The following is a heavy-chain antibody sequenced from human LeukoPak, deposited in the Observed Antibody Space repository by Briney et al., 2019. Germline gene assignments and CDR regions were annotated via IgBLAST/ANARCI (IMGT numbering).Heavy chain of an antibody. Sequence: GGSLRLSCAASGFTFSSYWMSWVRQAPGKGLEWVANIKQDGSEKYYVDCVKGRFTISRDNAKNSLYLQMNSLRAEDTAVYYCARDRSRRTVTTPFDYWGQGTLVTVSS. J-gene: IGHJ4*02. CDR1: GFTFSSYW. D-gene: IGHD4-17*01. V-gene: IGHV3-7*01. CDR3: ARDRSRRTVTTPFDY. CDR2: IKQDGSEK.